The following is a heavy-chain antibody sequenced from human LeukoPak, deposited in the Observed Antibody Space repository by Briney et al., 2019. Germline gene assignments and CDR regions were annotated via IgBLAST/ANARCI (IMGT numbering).Heavy chain of an antibody. Sequence: SQTLSLTCTVSGGSISSGSYHWSWIRQPAGKGLEWIGRIYTSGNTNYHPSLKSRVYISADTSKNEFSLTLTSVTAADTAVYYCARSNIVGAATRSETFHHWGQGTLVIVPS. CDR1: GGSISSGSYH. D-gene: IGHD1-26*01. J-gene: IGHJ1*01. CDR3: ARSNIVGAATRSETFHH. CDR2: IYTSGNT. V-gene: IGHV4-61*02.